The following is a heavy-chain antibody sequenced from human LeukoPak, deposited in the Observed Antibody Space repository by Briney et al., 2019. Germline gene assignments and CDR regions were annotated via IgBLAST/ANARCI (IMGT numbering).Heavy chain of an antibody. Sequence: PGGSLRLSCAASGFTFSDYYMSWIRQAPGKGLERVSYISSSGSTIYYADSVKGRFTISRDNAKNSLYLQMNSLRAEDMAVYYCARSSQYYDILTGYSPDAFDIWGQGTMVTVSS. J-gene: IGHJ3*02. CDR1: GFTFSDYY. D-gene: IGHD3-9*01. V-gene: IGHV3-11*01. CDR3: ARSSQYYDILTGYSPDAFDI. CDR2: ISSSGSTI.